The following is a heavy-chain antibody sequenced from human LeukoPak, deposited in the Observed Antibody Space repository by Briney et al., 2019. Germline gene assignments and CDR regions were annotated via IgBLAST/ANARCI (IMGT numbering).Heavy chain of an antibody. CDR1: GFTFSSYA. J-gene: IGHJ4*02. CDR2: ISGSGGST. V-gene: IGHV3-23*01. CDR3: AKGGYCSGGSCYPYYFDY. Sequence: GGSLRLSCAASGFTFSSYAMSWVRQAPGKGLEWVSAISGSGGSTYYADSVKGRFTISRDNSKNTLYLQMNSLRAEDTSVYYCAKGGYCSGGSCYPYYFDYWGQGTLVTVSS. D-gene: IGHD2-15*01.